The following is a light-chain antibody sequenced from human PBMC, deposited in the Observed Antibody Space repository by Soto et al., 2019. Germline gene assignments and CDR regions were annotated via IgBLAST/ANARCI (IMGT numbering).Light chain of an antibody. CDR2: DVT. CDR3: NSFTSSSTLDSFV. V-gene: IGLV2-14*01. CDR1: SSDVGGYNS. Sequence: QSALTQPASVSGSPGQSITISCTGTSSDVGGYNSVSWYQQHPGKAPKLMIYDVTNRPSGVSNRFSGSKSGNTASLTISGLQAEDEADYYCNSFTSSSTLDSFVFGTGTKLTVL. J-gene: IGLJ1*01.